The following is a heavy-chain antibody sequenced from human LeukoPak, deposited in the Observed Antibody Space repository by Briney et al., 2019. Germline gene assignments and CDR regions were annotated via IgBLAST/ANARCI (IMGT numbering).Heavy chain of an antibody. CDR2: IIPIFGTA. J-gene: IGHJ2*01. D-gene: IGHD2-2*01. Sequence: SVKVSCKASGGTFSSYAISWVRQAPGQGLEWMGGIIPIFGTANYAQKFQGRVTITADESTSTAYMELSSLRDADTAVYYCARARDIVVVPAAMGPYWYFDLWGRGTLVTVSS. CDR1: GGTFSSYA. CDR3: ARARDIVVVPAAMGPYWYFDL. V-gene: IGHV1-69*13.